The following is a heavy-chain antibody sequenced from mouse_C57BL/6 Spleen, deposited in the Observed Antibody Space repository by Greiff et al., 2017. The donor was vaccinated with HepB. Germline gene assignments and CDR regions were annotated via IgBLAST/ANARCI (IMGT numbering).Heavy chain of an antibody. V-gene: IGHV1-42*01. Sequence: VQLQQSGPELVKPGASVKISCKASGYSFTGYYMNWVKQSPEKSLEWIGEINPSTGGTTYNQKFKAKATLTVDKSSSTAYMQLKCLTSEDSAVYYCARGGGSYYFDYWGQGTTLTVSS. CDR2: INPSTGGT. CDR3: ARGGGSYYFDY. J-gene: IGHJ2*01. CDR1: GYSFTGYY.